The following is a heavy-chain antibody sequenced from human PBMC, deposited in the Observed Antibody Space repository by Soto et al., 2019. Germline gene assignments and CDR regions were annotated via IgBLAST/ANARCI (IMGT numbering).Heavy chain of an antibody. CDR3: ASYSKLRFTLQDY. Sequence: GGSLRLSCAASGFTFSSYAMHWVRQAPGKGLEWVAVISYDGSNKYYADSVKGRFTISRDNSKNTLYLQMNSLRAEDTAVYYCASYSKLRFTLQDYWGQGTLVTVSS. CDR2: ISYDGSNK. V-gene: IGHV3-30-3*01. D-gene: IGHD3-3*01. J-gene: IGHJ4*02. CDR1: GFTFSSYA.